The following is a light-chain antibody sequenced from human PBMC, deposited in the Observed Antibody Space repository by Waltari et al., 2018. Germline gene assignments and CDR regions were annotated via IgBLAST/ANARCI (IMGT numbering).Light chain of an antibody. CDR3: QQYNNWPPFT. J-gene: IGKJ3*01. Sequence: EIVMTHSPATLSVSPGERAPLSCRASQSVRNTLAWYQQKPGPAPRLLSSCAATRATGMPARFSGGGSGTEFTLTNNSLQSEDVAVYYCQQYNNWPPFTFGPGTKVDIK. CDR2: CAA. CDR1: QSVRNT. V-gene: IGKV3-15*01.